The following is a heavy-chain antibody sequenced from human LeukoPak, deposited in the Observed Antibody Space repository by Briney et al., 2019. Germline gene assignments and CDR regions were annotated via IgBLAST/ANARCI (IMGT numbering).Heavy chain of an antibody. D-gene: IGHD1-7*01. CDR3: ARGLVTGTAFDY. V-gene: IGHV4-59*11. J-gene: IGHJ4*02. CDR2: IYYSGST. CDR1: GGSISSHY. Sequence: PSETLSLTCTVSGGSISSHYWSWIRQPPGKGLEWMGYIYYSGSTNYNPSLKSRVTVSVDTSKNQFSLKLTSVTAADTAVYYCARGLVTGTAFDYWGLGTLVTVSS.